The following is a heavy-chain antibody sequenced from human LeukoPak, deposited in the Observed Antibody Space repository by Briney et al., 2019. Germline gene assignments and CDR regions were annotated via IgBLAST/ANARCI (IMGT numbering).Heavy chain of an antibody. J-gene: IGHJ4*02. CDR3: ARGGASSLPFDY. D-gene: IGHD1-26*01. Sequence: SETLSLTCTVSGGSISRYYWSWIRQPAGKGLEWIGLINPSGSTNYNLSLKSRVTTSVDTSKNQFSLKVNTVTAADTAVYYCARGGASSLPFDYWGQGTLVTVSS. CDR2: INPSGST. CDR1: GGSISRYY. V-gene: IGHV4-4*07.